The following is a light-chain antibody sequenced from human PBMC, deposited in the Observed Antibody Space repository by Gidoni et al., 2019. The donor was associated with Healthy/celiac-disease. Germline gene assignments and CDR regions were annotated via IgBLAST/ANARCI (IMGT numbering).Light chain of an antibody. Sequence: DIQMTQSPSSLSASVGDRVTITCRASQSSSSYLNWYQPKPGKAPKLLISAASSLQSGVPSRFSGSGSGTDFTLTIRSLQPEDFATYYCQQSYSTFMYTFGQGTKLEIK. CDR3: QQSYSTFMYT. V-gene: IGKV1-39*01. CDR2: AAS. J-gene: IGKJ2*01. CDR1: QSSSSY.